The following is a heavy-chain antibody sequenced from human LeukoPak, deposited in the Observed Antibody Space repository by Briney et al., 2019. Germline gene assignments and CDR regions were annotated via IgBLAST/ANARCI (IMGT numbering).Heavy chain of an antibody. V-gene: IGHV3-21*01. Sequence: GGSLRLSCVASGFMFSSDGLNWVRQAPGKGLEWVSYISSSSSHIYYADSVRGRFAISRVNAKNSLYLQMNSLRAEDTAAYYCARESDRGSGWGQGTTVTVSS. D-gene: IGHD1-14*01. CDR2: ISSSSSHI. CDR1: GFMFSSDG. J-gene: IGHJ6*02. CDR3: ARESDRGSG.